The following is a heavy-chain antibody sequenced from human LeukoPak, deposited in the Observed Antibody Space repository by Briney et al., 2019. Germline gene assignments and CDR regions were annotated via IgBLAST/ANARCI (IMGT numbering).Heavy chain of an antibody. CDR2: ISSSGSTI. J-gene: IGHJ2*01. Sequence: GGSLRLSCAASGFTFSDYYMSWIRQAPGKGLEWVSYISSSGSTIYYADSVKGRFTISRDNAKNSLYLQMNSLRAEDTAVYYCARKVDSSSSPLSYWYFDLWGRGTLVTVSS. CDR3: ARKVDSSSSPLSYWYFDL. V-gene: IGHV3-11*04. CDR1: GFTFSDYY. D-gene: IGHD6-6*01.